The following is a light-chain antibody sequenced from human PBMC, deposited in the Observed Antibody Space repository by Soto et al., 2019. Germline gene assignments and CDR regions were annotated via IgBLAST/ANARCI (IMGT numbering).Light chain of an antibody. CDR1: SSDVGGYNY. CDR2: EVS. CDR3: SSYTSSSTPLWV. J-gene: IGLJ1*01. V-gene: IGLV2-14*01. Sequence: QSALTQPASVSGSPGQSITISCTGTSSDVGGYNYVSWYQQHPGKAPKLMIYEVSNRPSGVSNRFSGSKSGNTASLTISGLQAEDEADYYCSSYTSSSTPLWVFGTGTKVTAL.